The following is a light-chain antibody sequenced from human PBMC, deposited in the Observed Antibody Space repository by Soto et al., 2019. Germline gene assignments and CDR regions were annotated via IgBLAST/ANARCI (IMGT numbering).Light chain of an antibody. J-gene: IGKJ1*01. Sequence: AIQMTQSPSSLSASVGDGVTITCRASQGIRNDLGWYQQKPGKAPKLLIYAASSLQSGVPSRFSGSGSGTDFTLTISSLQPEEFATYYCLQDYNYPPWTFGQGTKVEIK. CDR1: QGIRND. V-gene: IGKV1-6*01. CDR2: AAS. CDR3: LQDYNYPPWT.